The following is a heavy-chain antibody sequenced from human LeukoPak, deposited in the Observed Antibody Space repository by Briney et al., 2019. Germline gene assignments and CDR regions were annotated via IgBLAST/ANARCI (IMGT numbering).Heavy chain of an antibody. CDR2: IYTSGST. CDR3: ATSPLRYFDWFFDY. V-gene: IGHV4-4*07. CDR1: GGSISSYY. Sequence: SKTLSLTCTVSGGSISSYYWSWIRQPAGKRLEWIGRIYTSGSTNYNPSLKSRVTMSVDTSKNQFSLKLSSVTAADTAVYYCATSPLRYFDWFFDYWGQGTLVTVSS. J-gene: IGHJ4*02. D-gene: IGHD3-9*01.